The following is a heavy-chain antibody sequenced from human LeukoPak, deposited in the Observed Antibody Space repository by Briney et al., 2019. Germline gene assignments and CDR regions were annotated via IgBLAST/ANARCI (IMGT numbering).Heavy chain of an antibody. CDR3: ARVKGYCTNGVCSYYYYMDV. J-gene: IGHJ6*03. V-gene: IGHV4-34*01. Sequence: SETLSLTCAVYGGSFSGYYWSWIRQPPGKGLEWVGSIYYSESTYYNPSLKSRVTISVDTSKNQFSLKLSSVTAADTAVYYCARVKGYCTNGVCSYYYYMDVWGKGTTVTVSS. D-gene: IGHD2-8*01. CDR2: IYYSEST. CDR1: GGSFSGYY.